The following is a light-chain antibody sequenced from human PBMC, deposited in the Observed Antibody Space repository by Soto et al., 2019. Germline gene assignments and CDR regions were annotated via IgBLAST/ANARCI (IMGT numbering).Light chain of an antibody. CDR3: QHYDNSPPSVT. CDR2: GAS. V-gene: IGKV3-20*01. J-gene: IGKJ3*01. Sequence: PGERVTLSCRASQSVSSDYLVWYQQKPGQAPRLLIYGASRRATGIPDRFSGSGSGTDFILTISRLEPEDFAVYYCQHYDNSPPSVTFGPGTKVDIK. CDR1: QSVSSDY.